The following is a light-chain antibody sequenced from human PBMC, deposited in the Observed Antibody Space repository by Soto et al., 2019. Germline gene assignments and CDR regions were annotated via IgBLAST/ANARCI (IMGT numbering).Light chain of an antibody. Sequence: EIVLTQAPGTLSLSPGERATLSCRASQSVSSSSLAWYQQKPCQAPRLRIYGASSRGTGIPGRFSGSGSGTDFTLTISRLEPEDVAVYYCQQYGSSPRTFGQGTKVEIK. CDR2: GAS. J-gene: IGKJ1*01. V-gene: IGKV3-20*01. CDR1: QSVSSSS. CDR3: QQYGSSPRT.